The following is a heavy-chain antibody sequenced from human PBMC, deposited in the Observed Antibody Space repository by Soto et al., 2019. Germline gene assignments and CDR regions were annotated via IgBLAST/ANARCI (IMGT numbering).Heavy chain of an antibody. CDR3: ARHAPSGYIVVVVAATPDFDY. J-gene: IGHJ4*02. D-gene: IGHD2-15*01. V-gene: IGHV4-39*01. CDR1: GGSISSSSYY. Sequence: PSETLSLTCTVSGGSISSSSYYWGWIRQPPGKGLEWIGSIYYSGSTYYNPSLKSRVTISVDTSKNQFSLKLSSVTAADTAVYYCARHAPSGYIVVVVAATPDFDYWGQGTLVTVSS. CDR2: IYYSGST.